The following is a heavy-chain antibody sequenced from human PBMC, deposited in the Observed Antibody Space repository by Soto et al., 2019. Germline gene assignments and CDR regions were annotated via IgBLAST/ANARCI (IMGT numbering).Heavy chain of an antibody. CDR1: GGTFSSYA. D-gene: IGHD3-3*01. CDR2: IIPILGTA. Sequence: QVQLVQSGAEVKKPGSSVKVSCKASGGTFSSYAISWVRQAPGQGLEWMGGIIPILGTANYAQKFQGRVTITADESTSTAYMELSSLRSEDTAVYYCARGGGVLEWLSQSDSFDPWGQGTLVTVSS. V-gene: IGHV1-69*01. J-gene: IGHJ5*02. CDR3: ARGGGVLEWLSQSDSFDP.